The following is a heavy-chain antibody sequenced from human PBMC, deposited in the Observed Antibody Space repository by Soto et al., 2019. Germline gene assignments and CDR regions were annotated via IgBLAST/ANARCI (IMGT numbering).Heavy chain of an antibody. V-gene: IGHV2-5*02. Sequence: ESGPTLVNPTQTLTLTCTFSGFSLSTSGEGVGWIRQPPGKALEWLALIFWDDDKRYNSSLRSRLTITKATSKNQVVLTLTNMDPVDTATYYCAHRRDATVRVPAAIRAWFDPWGQGTQVTVSS. CDR2: IFWDDDK. D-gene: IGHD2-2*01. CDR3: AHRRDATVRVPAAIRAWFDP. CDR1: GFSLSTSGEG. J-gene: IGHJ5*02.